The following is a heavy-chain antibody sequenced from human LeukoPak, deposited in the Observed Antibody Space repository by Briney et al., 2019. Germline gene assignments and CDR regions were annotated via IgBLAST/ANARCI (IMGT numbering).Heavy chain of an antibody. D-gene: IGHD1-14*01. CDR2: IYYTGTT. CDR3: ATSVGTTGTT. J-gene: IGHJ4*02. Sequence: SETLSLTCTVSGGSISSYYWSWIRQPPGKGLEWIGYIYYTGTTKYNPSLTSRVTISIDTSKNQFSLKLSSVTAADTAVYYCATSVGTTGTTWGQGTLVIVSS. CDR1: GGSISSYY. V-gene: IGHV4-59*08.